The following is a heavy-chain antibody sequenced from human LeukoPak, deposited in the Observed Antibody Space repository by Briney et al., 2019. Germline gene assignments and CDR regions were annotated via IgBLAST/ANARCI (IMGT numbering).Heavy chain of an antibody. J-gene: IGHJ6*03. V-gene: IGHV3-48*03. CDR3: AGRLSPDYYYMDV. Sequence: GGSLRLSCAASGFRFSSYEMNWVRQAPGKGLEWVSHISSSGSIIFYADSVKGRFTISRDNAKSSLYLQMNSLRAEDTSVYYCAGRLSPDYYYMDVWGKGPTVTVSS. CDR1: GFRFSSYE. CDR2: ISSSGSII.